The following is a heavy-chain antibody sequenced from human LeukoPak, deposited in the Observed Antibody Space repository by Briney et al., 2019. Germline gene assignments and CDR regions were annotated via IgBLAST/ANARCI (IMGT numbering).Heavy chain of an antibody. D-gene: IGHD5-12*01. J-gene: IGHJ6*03. V-gene: IGHV1-8*03. CDR3: AREYSGYDGRYYYYYMDV. CDR1: GYTFTSYD. Sequence: ASVKVSCKASGYTFTSYDINWVRQATGQGLEWMGRMNPNSGNTGYAQKFQGRVTITRNTSISTAYMELSSLRSEDTAVYYCAREYSGYDGRYYYYYMDVWGKGTTVTVSS. CDR2: MNPNSGNT.